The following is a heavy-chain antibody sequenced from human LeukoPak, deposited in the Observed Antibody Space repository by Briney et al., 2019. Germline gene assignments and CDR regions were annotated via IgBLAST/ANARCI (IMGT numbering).Heavy chain of an antibody. Sequence: GESLKISCKGSGYSFTSYWIGWVRQMPGKGLEWMGIIYPGDSDTRYSPSFQGQVTISADKSISTAYLQWSSLKASDTAMYYCARQPATPPYYYYGMDVWGQGTTVTVSS. CDR1: GYSFTSYW. J-gene: IGHJ6*02. D-gene: IGHD1-26*01. CDR3: ARQPATPPYYYYGMDV. V-gene: IGHV5-51*01. CDR2: IYPGDSDT.